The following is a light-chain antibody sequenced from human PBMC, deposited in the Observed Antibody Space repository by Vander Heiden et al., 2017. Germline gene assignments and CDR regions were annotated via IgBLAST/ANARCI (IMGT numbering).Light chain of an antibody. CDR3: QQYDNLPKT. J-gene: IGKJ3*01. CDR2: DAS. V-gene: IGKV1-33*01. CDR1: QDISNY. Sequence: DIQMTESPSSLSASVGDRVTITCQASQDISNYLNWYQQKPGKAPKLLIYDASNLETRVPSRFSGSGSGTDFTFTISSLQPEDIATYYCQQYDNLPKTFGHGTKVXIK.